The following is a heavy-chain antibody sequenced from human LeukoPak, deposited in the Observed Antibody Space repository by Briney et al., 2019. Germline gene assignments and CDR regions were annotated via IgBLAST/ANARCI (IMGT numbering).Heavy chain of an antibody. D-gene: IGHD5-12*01. V-gene: IGHV3-30-3*01. CDR2: ISYDGSNK. J-gene: IGHJ4*02. Sequence: GGSLRLSCAASGFTFSSYAMNWVRQAPGKGLEWVALISYDGSNKNYADSVKGRFTISRDNSKNTLYLQMNSLRAEDTAVYYCARSRGYSGYDFDYWGQGTLVTVSS. CDR3: ARSRGYSGYDFDY. CDR1: GFTFSSYA.